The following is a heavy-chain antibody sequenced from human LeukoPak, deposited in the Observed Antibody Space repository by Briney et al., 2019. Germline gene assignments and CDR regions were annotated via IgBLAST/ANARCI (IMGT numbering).Heavy chain of an antibody. CDR1: GYTFTSYG. J-gene: IGHJ6*02. CDR2: ISAYNGNT. V-gene: IGHV1-18*01. Sequence: ASMKASCKASGYTFTSYGISWVRQAPGQGLEWMGWISAYNGNTNYAQKLQGRVTMTTDTSTSTAYMELRSLRSDDTAVYYCARDRAIVAKRSASQTDYYYGMDVWGQGTTVTVSS. CDR3: ARDRAIVAKRSASQTDYYYGMDV. D-gene: IGHD5-12*01.